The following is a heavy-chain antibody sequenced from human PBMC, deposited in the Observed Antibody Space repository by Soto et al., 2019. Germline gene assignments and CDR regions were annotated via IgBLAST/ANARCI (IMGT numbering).Heavy chain of an antibody. CDR1: GFTFSTYW. CDR3: VRTWQGVDI. CDR2: INGDGSYT. Sequence: EVQLVESGGGLVQPGGSLRLSCAASGFTFSTYWMHWVRQAPEKGLLWVSHINGDGSYTDFADSVKGRFTISRDNAKNTVYPQMQSLRVEDTAVYFCVRTWQGVDIWGPGTMVTASS. J-gene: IGHJ3*02. V-gene: IGHV3-74*01.